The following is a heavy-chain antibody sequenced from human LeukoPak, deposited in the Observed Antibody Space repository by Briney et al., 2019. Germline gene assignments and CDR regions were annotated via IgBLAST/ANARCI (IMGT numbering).Heavy chain of an antibody. V-gene: IGHV1-46*01. J-gene: IGHJ5*02. Sequence: GASVKVSCKESGYTFTSYYMHWVRQAPGQGLEWMGIINPSGGSTSYAQKFQGRVTMTRDTSTSTVYMELSSLRSDDTAVYYCARDRLAVAPKNWFDPWGQGTLVTVSS. D-gene: IGHD6-19*01. CDR2: INPSGGST. CDR1: GYTFTSYY. CDR3: ARDRLAVAPKNWFDP.